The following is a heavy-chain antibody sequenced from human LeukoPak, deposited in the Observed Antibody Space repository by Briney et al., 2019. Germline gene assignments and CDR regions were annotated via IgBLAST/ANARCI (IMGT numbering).Heavy chain of an antibody. CDR3: ARGGDSSSWYYFDY. CDR1: GGSISSYY. CDR2: IYYSGST. D-gene: IGHD6-13*01. Sequence: SETLSLTCTVSGGSISSYYWSWIRQPPGKGLEWIGYIYYSGSTNYNPSLKSRVTISVDTSKNQFSLKLSSVTAADTAVYYCARGGDSSSWYYFDYWGQGTLVAVSS. J-gene: IGHJ4*02. V-gene: IGHV4-59*01.